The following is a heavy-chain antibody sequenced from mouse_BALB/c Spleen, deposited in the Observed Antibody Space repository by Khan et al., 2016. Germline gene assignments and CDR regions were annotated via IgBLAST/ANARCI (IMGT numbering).Heavy chain of an antibody. V-gene: IGHV1-4*01. CDR3: GRIYDGYFDC. D-gene: IGHD2-3*01. CDR1: GYTFTSYI. CDR2: FNPNTGYT. J-gene: IGHJ2*01. Sequence: VQLQESGAELARPGASVQMSCKASGYTFTSYIIHWLKQRPGQGLEWIGYFNPNTGYTSYNQKFKDKATLTADTSFSTTYIQLSSLTREDSAIYFCGRIYDGYFDCWGQGTTLTVSS.